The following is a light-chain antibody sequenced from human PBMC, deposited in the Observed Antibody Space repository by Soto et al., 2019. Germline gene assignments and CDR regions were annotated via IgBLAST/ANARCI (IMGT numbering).Light chain of an antibody. Sequence: DVVMTQSPLSLPVTLGQPASISCRASRSLIYTDGNTYLNWFHQRPGQSPRRLFAKVSNRDSGVPDRFSGSRSGTDFTLKISRVEAEDVGLYYCMQGTHWPYTFGQGTKLEIK. J-gene: IGKJ2*01. CDR2: KVS. CDR1: RSLIYTDGNTY. CDR3: MQGTHWPYT. V-gene: IGKV2-30*01.